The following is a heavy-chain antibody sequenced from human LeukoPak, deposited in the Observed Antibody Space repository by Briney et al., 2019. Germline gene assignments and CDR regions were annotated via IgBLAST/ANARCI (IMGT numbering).Heavy chain of an antibody. V-gene: IGHV1-69*06. CDR1: GGTFFSYG. Sequence: ASVKVSCKASGGTFFSYGISWVRQAPGQGLEWMGGIIPIFGTTNYAQKFQGRVTITADKSTNTAYVELSSLRSEDTAMYYCVRDDGGGAVAGRDDAFHIWGQGTMVTVSS. J-gene: IGHJ3*02. CDR3: VRDDGGGAVAGRDDAFHI. D-gene: IGHD6-19*01. CDR2: IIPIFGTT.